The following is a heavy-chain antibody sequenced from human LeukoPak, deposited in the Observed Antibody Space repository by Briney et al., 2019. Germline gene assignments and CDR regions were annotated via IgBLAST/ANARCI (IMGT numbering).Heavy chain of an antibody. Sequence: PSETLSLTCTVSGYSISSGYYWGWIRQPPGKGLEWIGNIYHSGSTYYNPSLKSRVTISVDTSKNQFSLKLSSVTAADTAVYYCARGGLLSAFDYWGQGTLVTVSS. D-gene: IGHD1-26*01. V-gene: IGHV4-38-2*02. CDR2: IYHSGST. J-gene: IGHJ4*02. CDR1: GYSISSGYY. CDR3: ARGGLLSAFDY.